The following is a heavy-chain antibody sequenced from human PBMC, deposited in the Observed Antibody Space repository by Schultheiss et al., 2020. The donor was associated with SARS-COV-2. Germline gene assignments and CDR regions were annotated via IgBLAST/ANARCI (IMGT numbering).Heavy chain of an antibody. J-gene: IGHJ5*02. Sequence: GGSLRLSCAASGFTVSSNYMSWVRQAPGKGLEWVAVISYDGSNKYYADSVKGRFTISRDNSKNTLHLQMNSLRVDDTAVYYCAKGRYGSGKNWFDAWGQGTLVTVSS. V-gene: IGHV3-30*18. CDR1: GFTVSSNY. D-gene: IGHD3-10*01. CDR3: AKGRYGSGKNWFDA. CDR2: ISYDGSNK.